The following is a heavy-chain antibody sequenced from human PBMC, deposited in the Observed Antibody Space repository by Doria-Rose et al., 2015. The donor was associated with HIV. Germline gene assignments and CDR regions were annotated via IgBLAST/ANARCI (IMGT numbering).Heavy chain of an antibody. D-gene: IGHD6-13*01. V-gene: IGHV2-26*01. CDR2: IFSDDER. Sequence: QVTSKESGPVLVKPTETLTLTCTVSGVSLSSPGMGVSWIRQPPGKALEWLANIFSDDERSYKTSLKSRLTSSRGTSKSQVVLTMTDVDPVDTATYYCARIKSSRWYHKYYFDFWGQGTLVIVSA. CDR1: GVSLSSPGMG. J-gene: IGHJ4*02. CDR3: ARIKSSRWYHKYYFDF.